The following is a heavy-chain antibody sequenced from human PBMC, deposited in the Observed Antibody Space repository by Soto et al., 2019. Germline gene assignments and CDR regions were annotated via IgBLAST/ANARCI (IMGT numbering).Heavy chain of an antibody. D-gene: IGHD3-9*01. CDR3: ARGGGPDIVTGWGWFDP. CDR2: MNPNSGNT. V-gene: IGHV1-8*01. Sequence: QVQLVQSGAEVKKPGASVKVSCKASGYTFTSYDINWVRQATGQGLEWMGWMNPNSGNTGYAQKFQGRVTMTGNTSISTAYMELSSVRSADTAVYYCARGGGPDIVTGWGWFDPWGQGTLVTVSS. J-gene: IGHJ5*02. CDR1: GYTFTSYD.